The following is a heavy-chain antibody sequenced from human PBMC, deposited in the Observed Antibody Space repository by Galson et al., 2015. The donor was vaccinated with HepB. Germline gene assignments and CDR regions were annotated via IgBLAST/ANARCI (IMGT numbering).Heavy chain of an antibody. D-gene: IGHD5-24*01. CDR1: GFTFSNAW. J-gene: IGHJ3*02. CDR3: TTDDVEMATILVFNAFDI. V-gene: IGHV3-15*01. CDR2: IKSKTDGGTT. Sequence: SLRLSCAASGFTFSNAWMSWVRQAPGKGLEWVGRIKSKTDGGTTDYAAPVKGRFTISRDDSKNTLYLQMNSLKTEDTAVYYCTTDDVEMATILVFNAFDIRGQGTMVTVSS.